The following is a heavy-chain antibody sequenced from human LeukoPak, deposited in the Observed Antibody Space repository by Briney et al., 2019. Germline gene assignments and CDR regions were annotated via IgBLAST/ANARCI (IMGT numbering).Heavy chain of an antibody. CDR2: ISYDGSNK. Sequence: GGSLRLSCAASGFTFSSYAMHWVRQAPGKGLEGVAVISYDGSNKYYADSVKGRFTISRDNSKNTLYLQMNSLRAEDTAVYYCARGRGSGWYSFNYYMDVWGKGTTVTVSS. CDR3: ARGRGSGWYSFNYYMDV. V-gene: IGHV3-30*04. J-gene: IGHJ6*03. CDR1: GFTFSSYA. D-gene: IGHD6-19*01.